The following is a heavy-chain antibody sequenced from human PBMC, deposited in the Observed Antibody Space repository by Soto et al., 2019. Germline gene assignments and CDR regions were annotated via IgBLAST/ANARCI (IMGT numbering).Heavy chain of an antibody. CDR2: ISHTGTT. CDR1: GFPISSPYS. J-gene: IGHJ6*02. D-gene: IGHD4-17*01. Sequence: PSETLSLTCLVSGFPISSPYSWGWIRQPPGKGLEWIGSISHTGTTSYSPSLTSRVSISVGTSKNQVSLKLTSVTAADTAVYFCARVTMVIRDSDHFGVDVWGHGTTVTVS. CDR3: ARVTMVIRDSDHFGVDV. V-gene: IGHV4-38-2*02.